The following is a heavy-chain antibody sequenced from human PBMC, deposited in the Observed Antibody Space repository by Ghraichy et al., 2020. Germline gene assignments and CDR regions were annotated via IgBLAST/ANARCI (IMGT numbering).Heavy chain of an antibody. CDR2: IWYDGSNI. CDR1: GFIFSSYA. J-gene: IGHJ5*02. Sequence: GGSLRLSCAASGFIFSSYAMHWVRQAPGKGLEWVAVIWYDGSNIYYVDSVKGRFTISRDNSKNTLYLQMNSLRAEDTAVYYCARGPQYSKWYNWFDPWGQGTLVTVSS. CDR3: ARGPQYSKWYNWFDP. V-gene: IGHV3-33*01. D-gene: IGHD2-15*01.